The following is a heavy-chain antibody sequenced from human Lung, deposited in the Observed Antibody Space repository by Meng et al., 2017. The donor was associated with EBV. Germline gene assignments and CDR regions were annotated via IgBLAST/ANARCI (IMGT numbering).Heavy chain of an antibody. CDR1: GYTFTTYG. V-gene: IGHV1-18*01. Sequence: HLEQSGIEVKNPGASVKVTCKASGYTFTTYGISWVRTAPGQGLEWMGWVDPGNGDRNFAQKFQDRVTLTTDTSTSTVYMELRSLRSDDTAVYFCARDRQWLFDSWGQGTLVTVSS. CDR2: VDPGNGDR. J-gene: IGHJ4*02. D-gene: IGHD6-19*01. CDR3: ARDRQWLFDS.